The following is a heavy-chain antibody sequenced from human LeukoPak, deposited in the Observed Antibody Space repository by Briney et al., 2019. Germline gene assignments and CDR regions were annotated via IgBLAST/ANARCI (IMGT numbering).Heavy chain of an antibody. CDR2: ISSGSRTI. V-gene: IGHV3-48*04. Sequence: QTGGSLRLSCAASGFSFGDYMLNWVRQAPGKGLEWVSHISSGSRTIKYADSVKGRFTISRDNAKNLLYLQMSSLRAEDTAVYYCARGSWLGEGYFDYWGQGTLVTVSS. J-gene: IGHJ4*02. CDR1: GFSFGDYM. D-gene: IGHD3-22*01. CDR3: ARGSWLGEGYFDY.